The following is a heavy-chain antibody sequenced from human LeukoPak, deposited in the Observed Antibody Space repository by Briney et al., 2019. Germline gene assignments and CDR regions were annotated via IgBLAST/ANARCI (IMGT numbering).Heavy chain of an antibody. J-gene: IGHJ4*02. CDR2: ISYDGSNK. CDR3: ARGRGSGWYYFDY. Sequence: GGSLRLSCAASGFTFSSYAMHWVRQAPGKGLEWVAVISYDGSNKYYADSVKGRFTISRDNSKNTLYLQMNSLRAEDTAVYYCARGRGSGWYYFDYWGREPWSPSPQ. CDR1: GFTFSSYA. V-gene: IGHV3-30-3*01. D-gene: IGHD6-19*01.